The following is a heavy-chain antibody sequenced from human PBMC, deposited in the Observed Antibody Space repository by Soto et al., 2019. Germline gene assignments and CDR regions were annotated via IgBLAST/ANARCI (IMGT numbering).Heavy chain of an antibody. CDR2: IYYSGNT. D-gene: IGHD2-2*01. CDR3: ARHRSVVVVPAPIHWFDP. J-gene: IGHJ5*02. Sequence: SETLSLTCTVSVGSISSTNYYWGWIRQPPGKGLEWIGSIYYSGNTYYNPSLKSRVTISVDTSKNQFSLNLSSVTAADTAVYYCARHRSVVVVPAPIHWFDPWGQGTLVTVSS. CDR1: VGSISSTNYY. V-gene: IGHV4-39*01.